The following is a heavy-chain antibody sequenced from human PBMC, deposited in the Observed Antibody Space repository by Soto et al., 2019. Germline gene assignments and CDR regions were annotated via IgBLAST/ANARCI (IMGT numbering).Heavy chain of an antibody. Sequence: QLVESGGGVVQPGRSLRLSCAASGFTFSLYGMHWVRQAPGKGLEWVAVTSYDGSNKYYADSVKDRFTISRDNSKNTLYLQMNSLRAEDTAVYYCAKDSGYSGYDVYDYYYGMDVWGQGTTVTVSS. V-gene: IGHV3-30*18. CDR1: GFTFSLYG. CDR2: TSYDGSNK. D-gene: IGHD5-12*01. CDR3: AKDSGYSGYDVYDYYYGMDV. J-gene: IGHJ6*02.